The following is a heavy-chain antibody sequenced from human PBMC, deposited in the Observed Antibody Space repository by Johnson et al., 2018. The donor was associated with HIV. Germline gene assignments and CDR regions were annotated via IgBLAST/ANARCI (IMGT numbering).Heavy chain of an antibody. CDR1: G. V-gene: IGHV3-30*02. D-gene: IGHD3-10*01. CDR3: AKSSSATYYGDAFDI. CDR2: IRYDGKDK. Sequence: GIHWVRQAPGKGLEWVSFIRYDGKDKYYADFVKGRFTISRDNSKKTLSLQMNSLRPEDTAVYYCAKSSSATYYGDAFDIWGQGTMVTVSS. J-gene: IGHJ3*02.